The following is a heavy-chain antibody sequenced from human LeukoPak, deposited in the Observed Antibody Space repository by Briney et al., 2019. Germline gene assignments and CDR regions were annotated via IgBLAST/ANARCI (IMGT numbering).Heavy chain of an antibody. CDR3: ASGSGYYHDAFDI. CDR2: IYSGGST. Sequence: GGSLRLSCAASGFTVSSNYMSWVRQAPGKGLEWVSVIYSGGSTYYADSVKGRFTISRDNSKNTLYLQMNSLRAEDTAVYYCASGSGYYHDAFDIWGQGTMVTASS. J-gene: IGHJ3*02. CDR1: GFTVSSNY. D-gene: IGHD3-22*01. V-gene: IGHV3-53*01.